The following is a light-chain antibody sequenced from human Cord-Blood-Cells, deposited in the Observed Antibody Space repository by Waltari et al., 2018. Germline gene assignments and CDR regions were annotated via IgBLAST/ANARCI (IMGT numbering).Light chain of an antibody. CDR1: QRISSW. J-gene: IGKJ1*01. CDR2: KAS. CDR3: QQYNSYST. Sequence: DIQMTQSPSTLSASVGDRVTITFRASQRISSWLAWYQQKPGKAPKLRIYKASSLESGVPSRFSGSGSGTEFTLTISSLQPDDFATYYCQQYNSYSTFGQGTKVEIK. V-gene: IGKV1-5*03.